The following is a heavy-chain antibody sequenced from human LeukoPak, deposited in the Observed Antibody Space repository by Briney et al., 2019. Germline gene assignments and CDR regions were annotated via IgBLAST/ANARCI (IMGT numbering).Heavy chain of an antibody. CDR3: AGDLEWNDGAFDY. Sequence: GGSLRLSCAASGFTFSDYYMSWIRQAPGKGLEWVSYISSSSSYTNYADSVKGRFTISRDNAKNSLYLQMNSLRAEDTAVYYCAGDLEWNDGAFDYWGQGTLVTVSS. D-gene: IGHD1-1*01. V-gene: IGHV3-11*06. CDR2: ISSSSSYT. J-gene: IGHJ4*02. CDR1: GFTFSDYY.